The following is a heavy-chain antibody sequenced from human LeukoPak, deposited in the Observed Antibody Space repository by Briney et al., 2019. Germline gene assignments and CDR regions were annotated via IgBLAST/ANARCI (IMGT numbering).Heavy chain of an antibody. Sequence: GGSLRLSCAASGFTVSSNYMSWVRQAPGKGLEWVSVIYSGGSTYHADSVKGRFTISRDNSKNTLYLQMNSLRAEDTAVYYCARDFPGIAVAGTRPLDYWGQGTLVTVSS. J-gene: IGHJ4*02. CDR1: GFTVSSNY. CDR3: ARDFPGIAVAGTRPLDY. CDR2: IYSGGST. V-gene: IGHV3-53*01. D-gene: IGHD6-19*01.